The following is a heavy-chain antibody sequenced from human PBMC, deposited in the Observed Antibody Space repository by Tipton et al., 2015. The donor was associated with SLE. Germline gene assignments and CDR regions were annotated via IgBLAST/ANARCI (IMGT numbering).Heavy chain of an antibody. Sequence: VQLVQSGGGLVQPGGSLRLSCAASGFSFNTFWMHWVRQVPGKGLVWVSRIINDGNSIAYADSVQGRFTVSRDNARNTLYLQMNGLSVDDTAIYYCVTTHRVEYSTAYGYYNYYYMDIWGKGTTVTVSS. V-gene: IGHV3-74*02. CDR1: GFSFNTFW. CDR2: IINDGNSI. CDR3: VTTHRVEYSTAYGYYNYYYMDI. J-gene: IGHJ6*03. D-gene: IGHD5-18*01.